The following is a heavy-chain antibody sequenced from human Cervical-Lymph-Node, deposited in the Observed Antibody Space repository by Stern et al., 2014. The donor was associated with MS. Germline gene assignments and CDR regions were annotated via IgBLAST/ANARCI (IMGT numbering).Heavy chain of an antibody. Sequence: VPLVESGPEVEKPGASVMVSCKTSGYPFTNYYIHWVRHAPGHGLEWMGIINPNGTVTASAQKFQGRLTMTRDTSTTTVYMRLITLTSEDTAMYYCTRAVGGVGREWGQGTLVFVSS. CDR1: GYPFTNYY. V-gene: IGHV1-46*01. J-gene: IGHJ4*02. D-gene: IGHD3-16*01. CDR3: TRAVGGVGRE. CDR2: INPNGTVT.